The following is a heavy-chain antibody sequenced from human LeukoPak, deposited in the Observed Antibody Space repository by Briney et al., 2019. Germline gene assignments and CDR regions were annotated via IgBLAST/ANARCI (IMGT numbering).Heavy chain of an antibody. CDR1: GYTFTDYY. V-gene: IGHV1-2*02. J-gene: IGHJ5*02. D-gene: IGHD2-15*01. CDR2: VIPNSGAT. CDR3: AREYCSGGSCYPGWFDP. Sequence: ASVRVSCKTSGYTFTDYYMHWVRQAPGQGLEWMGWVIPNSGATRYAQKFQGRVTMTRDTSITTAYMELSRLTSDDTAVYYCAREYCSGGSCYPGWFDPWGQGTLVTVSS.